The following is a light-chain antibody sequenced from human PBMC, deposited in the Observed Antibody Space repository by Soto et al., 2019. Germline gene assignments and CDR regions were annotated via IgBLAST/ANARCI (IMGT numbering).Light chain of an antibody. CDR1: QTVSSN. J-gene: IGKJ1*01. V-gene: IGKV3D-15*01. CDR2: SVS. Sequence: VVMTQSPATLSVSPGERATLSCRAIQTVSSNLAWYQQKPGQAPRLLIYSVSMRATGIPDRFSGSGSDTDFTLTISRLEPEDFAVYYCQQYDKSPRTFGQGTKVDIK. CDR3: QQYDKSPRT.